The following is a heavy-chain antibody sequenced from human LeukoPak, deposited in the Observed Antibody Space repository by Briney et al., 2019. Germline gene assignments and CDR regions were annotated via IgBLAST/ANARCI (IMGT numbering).Heavy chain of an antibody. D-gene: IGHD6-13*01. CDR1: GYTFTSYD. CDR3: ARDTAAAGRGFDY. Sequence: AASVKVSCKASGYTFTSYDINWVRQATGQGLEWMGWMNPNSGNTGYAQKFQGRVTNTRNTSISTAYRELSSLRSEDTAVYYCARDTAAAGRGFDYWGQGTLVTVSS. CDR2: MNPNSGNT. V-gene: IGHV1-8*03. J-gene: IGHJ4*02.